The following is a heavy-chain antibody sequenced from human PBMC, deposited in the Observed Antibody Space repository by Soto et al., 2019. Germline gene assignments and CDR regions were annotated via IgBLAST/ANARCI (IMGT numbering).Heavy chain of an antibody. D-gene: IGHD6-19*01. CDR3: AKSLAVAAGWFDP. Sequence: GGSLRLSCAASGFTFNTYGMHWVRQAPGKGLEWVAFISYDGSNEYYADSVKGRYTISRDNSKNTVFLQMNSLRGEDTAVYYCAKSLAVAAGWFDPWGQGALVTVSS. V-gene: IGHV3-30*18. CDR2: ISYDGSNE. CDR1: GFTFNTYG. J-gene: IGHJ5*02.